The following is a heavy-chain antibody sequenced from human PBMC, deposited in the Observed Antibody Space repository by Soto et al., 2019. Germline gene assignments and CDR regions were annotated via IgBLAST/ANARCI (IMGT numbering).Heavy chain of an antibody. CDR1: GFTFSSYA. CDR2: ISGSGGST. Sequence: EVQLLESGGGLVQPGGSLRLSCAASGFTFSSYAMSWVRQAPGKGLEWVSAISGSGGSTYYADSVKGRFTISRDNSKNTLYLQMNSLRAEDTAVYYCAKDEKAVFYYDSSGYPSDAFDIWGQGTMVTVSS. V-gene: IGHV3-23*01. D-gene: IGHD3-22*01. J-gene: IGHJ3*02. CDR3: AKDEKAVFYYDSSGYPSDAFDI.